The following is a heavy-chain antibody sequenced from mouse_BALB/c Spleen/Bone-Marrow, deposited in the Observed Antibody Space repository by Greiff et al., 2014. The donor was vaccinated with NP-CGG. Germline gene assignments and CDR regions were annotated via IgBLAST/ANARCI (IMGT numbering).Heavy chain of an antibody. Sequence: DLVKPGASVKLSCKASGYTFTNFWINWIKQRPGQGLEWIGRIAPGIGTTYYNEMFKGKATLTVDTSSSTAYIQLSSLSSEDSAVYFCARYDYAMDYWGQGTSVTVSS. CDR3: ARYDYAMDY. J-gene: IGHJ4*01. CDR1: GYTFTNFW. D-gene: IGHD2-3*01. V-gene: IGHV1S41*01. CDR2: IAPGIGTT.